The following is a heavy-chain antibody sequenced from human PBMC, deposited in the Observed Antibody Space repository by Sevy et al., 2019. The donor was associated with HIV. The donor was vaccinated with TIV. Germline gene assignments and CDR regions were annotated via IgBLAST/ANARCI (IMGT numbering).Heavy chain of an antibody. CDR1: GGSITSLY. CDR3: AGENAWGRGYS. V-gene: IGHV4-59*11. Sequence: SQTLSLTCTVSGGSITSLYWNWIRQPPGKGLEWIANIYYNGHINYNPPLKSRVTLSLDTSKNQLSLRRSSVTAADTAMYYCAGENAWGRGYSWGQGTLVTVSS. CDR2: IYYNGHI. D-gene: IGHD1-26*01. J-gene: IGHJ4*02.